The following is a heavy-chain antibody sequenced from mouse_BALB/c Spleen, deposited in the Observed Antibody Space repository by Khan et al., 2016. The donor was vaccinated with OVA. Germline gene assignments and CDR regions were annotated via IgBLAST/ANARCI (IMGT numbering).Heavy chain of an antibody. Sequence: EVQLQESGPGLLKPSQSLSLTCTVTGYSITGGYGWNWIRQFPGNKLEWMGYISYSGSTNYNPSLKSRISITRDTSKNQFFLQLNSVTTEDTATYYCARTARIKYWGQGTTLTVSS. CDR2: ISYSGST. CDR1: GYSITGGYG. V-gene: IGHV3-2*02. D-gene: IGHD1-2*01. CDR3: ARTARIKY. J-gene: IGHJ2*01.